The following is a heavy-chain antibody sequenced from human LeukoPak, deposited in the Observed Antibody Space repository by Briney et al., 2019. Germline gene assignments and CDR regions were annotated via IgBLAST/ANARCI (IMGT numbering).Heavy chain of an antibody. J-gene: IGHJ3*02. CDR2: MNPNSGNT. CDR3: ARDVTVIGVDGQGTSFDI. CDR1: GYTFTSYD. V-gene: IGHV1-8*01. Sequence: ASVKVSCKASGYTFTSYDINWVRQATGQGLEWMGWMNPNSGNTGYAQKFQGRVTMSSNTSINTTYMELSSLTSEDTAVYYCARDVTVIGVDGQGTSFDIWGQGTVVTVSS. D-gene: IGHD2-21*01.